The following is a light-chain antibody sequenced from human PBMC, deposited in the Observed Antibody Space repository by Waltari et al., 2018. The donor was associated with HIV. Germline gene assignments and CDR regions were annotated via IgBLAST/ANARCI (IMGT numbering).Light chain of an antibody. V-gene: IGLV1-51*02. CDR2: ENN. Sequence: QSVLTQPPSVSAAPGQKVTISCSGRSSKIGNNYVSWYQQLPGTAPELLVYENNKRTSGIPDRFSGSKSGTSATRGITGLQTGDEADYYCGTWDSSLSAVVFGGGTKLTVL. CDR3: GTWDSSLSAVV. J-gene: IGLJ2*01. CDR1: SSKIGNNY.